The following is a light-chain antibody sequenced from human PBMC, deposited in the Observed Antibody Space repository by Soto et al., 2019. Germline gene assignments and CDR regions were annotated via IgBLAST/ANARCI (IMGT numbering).Light chain of an antibody. J-gene: IGLJ1*01. CDR3: SSYTSGTTLLV. V-gene: IGLV2-14*01. CDR1: SRDIGTYNY. Sequence: ALTQPASVSGSPGQSITISCTGTSRDIGTYNYVSWYQQQPGRAPKLIIYKVINRPSGVSDRFSGSKSGNTASLTISGLQAEDEADYYCSSYTSGTTLLVFGTGTKVTVL. CDR2: KVI.